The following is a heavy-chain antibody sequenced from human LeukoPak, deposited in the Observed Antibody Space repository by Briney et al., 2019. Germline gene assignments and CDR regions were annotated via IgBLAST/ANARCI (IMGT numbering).Heavy chain of an antibody. CDR3: ARERVPAGLWGYFDY. V-gene: IGHV1-18*01. J-gene: IGHJ4*02. D-gene: IGHD2-2*01. CDR2: ISAYNGNT. Sequence: ASVKVSCKASGYTFTSYGISWVRQAPGQGLEWMGWISAYNGNTNYAQKLQGRVTMTTDTSTSTAYMELRSLRSDDTAVYYCARERVPAGLWGYFDYWGQGTLVTVSS. CDR1: GYTFTSYG.